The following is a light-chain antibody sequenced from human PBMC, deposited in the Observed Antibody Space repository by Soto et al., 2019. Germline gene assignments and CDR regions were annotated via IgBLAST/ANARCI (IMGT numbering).Light chain of an antibody. V-gene: IGLV1-51*01. CDR1: SSNIGGNY. CDR2: DNY. J-gene: IGLJ2*01. Sequence: QSMLAQPPSISAAPGQKVTISCSGSSSNIGGNYLSWYQHVPRTAPKLLMYDNYKRASGSPDRFSASKSGTSATPGITGLQTGDEADYYCGTWDSSRDTVVFGGGTKLTVL. CDR3: GTWDSSRDTVV.